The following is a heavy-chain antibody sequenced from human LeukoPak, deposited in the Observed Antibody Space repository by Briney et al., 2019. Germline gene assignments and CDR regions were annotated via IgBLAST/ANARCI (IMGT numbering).Heavy chain of an antibody. CDR3: AKDRSSGYRHYFDY. CDR2: IRYDGSNK. Sequence: GGSLRLSCAASGFTFSSYGMHWVRQAPGKGLEWVAFIRYDGSNKYYADSVKGRFTISRDNSKNTLYLQMNSLRAEDTAVYYCAKDRSSGYRHYFDYWGQGTLVTVSS. J-gene: IGHJ4*02. CDR1: GFTFSSYG. V-gene: IGHV3-30*02. D-gene: IGHD5-12*01.